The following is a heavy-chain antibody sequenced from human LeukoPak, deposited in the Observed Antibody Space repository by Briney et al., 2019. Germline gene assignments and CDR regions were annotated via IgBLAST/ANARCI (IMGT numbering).Heavy chain of an antibody. CDR1: GFTFSSYS. CDR2: ISYDGSNK. V-gene: IGHV3-30*03. J-gene: IGHJ2*01. D-gene: IGHD3-16*02. CDR3: ARGDHRRGVIGSYWYFDL. Sequence: GGSLRLSCAASGFTFSSYSMNWVRQAPGKGLEWVAVISYDGSNKYYADSVKGRFTISRDNSKNTLYLQMNSLRAEDTAVYYCARGDHRRGVIGSYWYFDLWGRGTLVTVSS.